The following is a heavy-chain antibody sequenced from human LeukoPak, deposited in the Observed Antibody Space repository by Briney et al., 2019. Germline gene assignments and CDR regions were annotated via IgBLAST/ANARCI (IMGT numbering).Heavy chain of an antibody. Sequence: SETLSLTCTVSGGSISSYYWSWIRQPPGKGLEWIGYIYYSGSTYYNPSLKSRVTISVDTSKNQFSLKLSSVTAADTAVYYCARDSVVPAAIRGYYYYYYMDVWGKGTTVTVSS. D-gene: IGHD2-2*02. CDR2: IYYSGST. CDR1: GGSISSYY. CDR3: ARDSVVPAAIRGYYYYYYMDV. V-gene: IGHV4-30-4*08. J-gene: IGHJ6*03.